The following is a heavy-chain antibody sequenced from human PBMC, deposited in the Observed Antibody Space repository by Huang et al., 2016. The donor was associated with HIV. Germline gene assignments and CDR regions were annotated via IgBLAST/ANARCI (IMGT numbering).Heavy chain of an antibody. CDR1: GYIFSNYD. CDR3: ARLTSGWYQDY. CDR2: LNPNSGKT. D-gene: IGHD6-19*01. J-gene: IGHJ4*02. Sequence: QVQLVQSGPEVKKPGASVKVSCQTYGYIFSNYDINWVRQAPGQGLQWMGLLNPNSGKTGYGQNFQGRVTLTRSTSTGAAYMVLNSLTSQDTAVYYCARLTSGWYQDYWGQGTLVTVSS. V-gene: IGHV1-8*01.